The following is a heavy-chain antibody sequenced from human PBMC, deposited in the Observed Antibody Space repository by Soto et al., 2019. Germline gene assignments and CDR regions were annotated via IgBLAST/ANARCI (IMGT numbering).Heavy chain of an antibody. CDR3: ARIRPPLAVAGTDDAFDI. J-gene: IGHJ3*02. CDR2: TYYRSKWYN. V-gene: IGHV6-1*01. D-gene: IGHD6-19*01. CDR1: GDSVSSNSAA. Sequence: SQTLSLTCAISGDSVSSNSAAWNWIRQSPSRGLEWLGRTYYRSKWYNDYAVSVKSRITINPDTSKNQFSLQLNSVTPEDTAVYYCARIRPPLAVAGTDDAFDIWGQGTMVTVSS.